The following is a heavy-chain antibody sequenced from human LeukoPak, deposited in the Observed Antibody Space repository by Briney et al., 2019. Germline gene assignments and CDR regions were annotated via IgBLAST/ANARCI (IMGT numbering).Heavy chain of an antibody. CDR1: GFTFSSYA. D-gene: IGHD2-2*01. Sequence: PGGSLRLSCAASGFTFSSYAMSWVRQAPEKGLEWVSAISGSGGSTYYADSVKGRFTISRDNSKNTLYLQMNSLRAEDTAVYYCARAFTMKIYYFDYWGQGTLVTVSS. CDR3: ARAFTMKIYYFDY. CDR2: ISGSGGST. J-gene: IGHJ4*02. V-gene: IGHV3-23*01.